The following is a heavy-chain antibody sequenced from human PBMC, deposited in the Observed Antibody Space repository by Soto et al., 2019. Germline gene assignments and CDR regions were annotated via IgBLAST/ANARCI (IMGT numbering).Heavy chain of an antibody. Sequence: SETLSLTCTVSGDSISTNSHYWNWVRRPPGKGLEWIASIFYTGSTYYSQSLKSRVTISADTSKNQFFLKLSSVTAADTAVYFCARSTGMNYLDPWGPGTLVTVSS. CDR3: ARSTGMNYLDP. D-gene: IGHD1-1*01. CDR1: GDSISTNSHY. V-gene: IGHV4-39*01. J-gene: IGHJ5*02. CDR2: IFYTGST.